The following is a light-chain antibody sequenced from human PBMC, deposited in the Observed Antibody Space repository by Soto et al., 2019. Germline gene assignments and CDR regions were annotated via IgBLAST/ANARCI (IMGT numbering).Light chain of an antibody. J-gene: IGLJ1*01. CDR3: CSYAGSSTSPYV. Sequence: QSVLTQPASVSGSPGQSITIACTGTISDVGSYNLVSWYQQHPGKAPKLMIYEVSKRPSGVSNRFSGSKSGNTASLTISGLQAEDEADYSCCSYAGSSTSPYVFGTGTKVTVL. CDR2: EVS. V-gene: IGLV2-23*02. CDR1: ISDVGSYNL.